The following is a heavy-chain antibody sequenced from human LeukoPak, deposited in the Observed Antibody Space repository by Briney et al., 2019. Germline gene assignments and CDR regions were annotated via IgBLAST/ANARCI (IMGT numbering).Heavy chain of an antibody. Sequence: PGGSLRLSCAASGFTVSSNYMSWVRQAPGMGLEWVSVIYSGGSTYYADSVKGRFTISRDNSKNTLYLQMNSLRAEDTAVYYCAREGVAAAGTRALDYWGQGTLVTVSS. V-gene: IGHV3-53*01. CDR3: AREGVAAAGTRALDY. CDR1: GFTVSSNY. CDR2: IYSGGST. J-gene: IGHJ4*02. D-gene: IGHD6-13*01.